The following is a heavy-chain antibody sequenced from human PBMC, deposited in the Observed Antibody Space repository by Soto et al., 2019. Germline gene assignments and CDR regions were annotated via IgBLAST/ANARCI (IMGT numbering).Heavy chain of an antibody. J-gene: IGHJ5*02. CDR1: GGSISSSSYY. Sequence: QLQLQESGPGLVKPSETLSLTCTVSGGSISSSSYYWGWIRQPPGKGLEWIGSIYYSGSTYYNPSLKSRVTISVDTSKNQFSLKLSSVNAADKAVYYCARLSIVVGVAAIQYNWFDPWGQGTPVTVSS. D-gene: IGHD2-15*01. V-gene: IGHV4-39*01. CDR2: IYYSGST. CDR3: ARLSIVVGVAAIQYNWFDP.